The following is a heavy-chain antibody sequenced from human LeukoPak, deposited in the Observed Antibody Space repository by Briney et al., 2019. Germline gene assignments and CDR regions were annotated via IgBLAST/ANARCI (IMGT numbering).Heavy chain of an antibody. CDR3: ARVVDYALYETYYYYMDV. CDR2: IYYSGST. D-gene: IGHD4-17*01. J-gene: IGHJ6*03. V-gene: IGHV4-59*01. Sequence: KASETLSLTCTVSGGSISSYYWSWIRQPPGKGLEWIGYIYYSGSTNYNPSLKSRVTISVDTSKNQFSLKLSSVTAADTAVYYCARVVDYALYETYYYYMDVWGKGTTVTVSS. CDR1: GGSISSYY.